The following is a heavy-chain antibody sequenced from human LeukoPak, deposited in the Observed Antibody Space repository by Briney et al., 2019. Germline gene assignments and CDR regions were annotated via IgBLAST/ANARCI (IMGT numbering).Heavy chain of an antibody. CDR1: GYTFTSYG. V-gene: IGHV1-18*01. CDR3: ARDSGLYSSSRNWFDP. J-gene: IGHJ5*02. D-gene: IGHD6-6*01. Sequence: GASVKVSCKASGYTFTSYGISWVRQAPGQGLEWMGWISAYNGNTNYAQKPQGRVTMTTDTSTSTAYMELRSLRSDDTAVYYCARDSGLYSSSRNWFDPWGQGTLVTVSS. CDR2: ISAYNGNT.